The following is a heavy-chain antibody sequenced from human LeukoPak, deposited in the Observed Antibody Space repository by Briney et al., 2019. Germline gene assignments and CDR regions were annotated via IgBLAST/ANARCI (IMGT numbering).Heavy chain of an antibody. CDR1: GFTFSDHY. J-gene: IGHJ4*02. CDR2: IRKKIDTYNT. V-gene: IGHV3-72*01. Sequence: PGGSLRLSCAASGFTFSDHYMDWVRQAPGKGLEWVGRIRKKIDTYNTEYAASVKGRFTVSRDDSKNSLYLQLNSLESEDAAVYYCVRLNGNCLDYWGQGTLVTVSS. D-gene: IGHD2-8*01. CDR3: VRLNGNCLDY.